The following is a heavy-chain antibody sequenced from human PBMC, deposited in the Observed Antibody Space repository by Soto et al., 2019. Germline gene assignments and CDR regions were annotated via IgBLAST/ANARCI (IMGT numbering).Heavy chain of an antibody. Sequence: GESLKISCKGSGYSFTSYWIGWVRQMPGKSLEWMGIIYPGDSDTRYSPSFQGQVTISADKSISTAYLQWSSLKASDTAMYYCARRGYCSGGSCYKGAFDIWGQGTMVTVSS. J-gene: IGHJ3*02. CDR1: GYSFTSYW. V-gene: IGHV5-51*01. CDR3: ARRGYCSGGSCYKGAFDI. D-gene: IGHD2-15*01. CDR2: IYPGDSDT.